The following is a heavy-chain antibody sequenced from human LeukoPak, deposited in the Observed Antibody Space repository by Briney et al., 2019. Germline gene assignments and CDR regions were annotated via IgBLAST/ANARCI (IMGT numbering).Heavy chain of an antibody. J-gene: IGHJ4*02. D-gene: IGHD3-22*01. Sequence: PGGSLRLSCGASGFTFSNYAMSWVRQAPGKGLEWVSSISGSGGSTDYADSVKGRFTMSRDNSRNTPYVQMNSLRAEDTAVYYCAKTDSSGYYYTHLNYWGQGTLVTVSS. CDR2: ISGSGGST. CDR1: GFTFSNYA. CDR3: AKTDSSGYYYTHLNY. V-gene: IGHV3-23*01.